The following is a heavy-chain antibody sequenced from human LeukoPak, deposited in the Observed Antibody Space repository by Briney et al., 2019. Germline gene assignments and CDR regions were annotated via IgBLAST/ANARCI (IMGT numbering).Heavy chain of an antibody. CDR2: IQQDGGEK. Sequence: PGGSLRLSCATSGFTFRSYWMTWVRQAPGKGLEWVANIQQDGGEKYYMESVKGRFTVSRDNAKNSLFLQLNSLKAEDTAVYYCARDPYSGTYSDYYYYYMDVWGKGTTVTVSS. CDR1: GFTFRSYW. V-gene: IGHV3-7*01. CDR3: ARDPYSGTYSDYYYYYMDV. D-gene: IGHD1-26*01. J-gene: IGHJ6*03.